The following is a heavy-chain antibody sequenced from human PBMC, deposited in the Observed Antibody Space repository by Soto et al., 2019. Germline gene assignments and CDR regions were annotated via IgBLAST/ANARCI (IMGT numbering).Heavy chain of an antibody. J-gene: IGHJ6*02. CDR3: ARSQGSSTSLEIYYYYYYGMDV. CDR1: GGTFSSSA. CDR2: IIPISGTA. D-gene: IGHD2-2*01. Sequence: QVQLVQSGAEVKKPGSSVKVSCKASGGTFSSSAISWVRQAPGQGLEWMGGIIPISGTANYAQKFQGRVTITAEESTSTAYMELSSLRSEDTAVYYCARSQGSSTSLEIYYYYYYGMDVWGQGTTVTVSS. V-gene: IGHV1-69*01.